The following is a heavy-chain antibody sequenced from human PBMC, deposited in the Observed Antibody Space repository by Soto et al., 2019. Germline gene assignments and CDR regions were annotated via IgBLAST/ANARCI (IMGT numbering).Heavy chain of an antibody. CDR2: INHSGST. D-gene: IGHD3-10*01. Sequence: QVQLQQWGAGLLKPSETLSLTCAVYGGSFSGYYWSWIRQPPGKGLEWIGEINHSGSTNYNPSLKSRVTVTVDTSKNQSSLKLSSVTAADTAVYYCARVLNYSGSGSYSLYYFDYWGQGTLVTVSS. CDR1: GGSFSGYY. V-gene: IGHV4-34*01. J-gene: IGHJ4*02. CDR3: ARVLNYSGSGSYSLYYFDY.